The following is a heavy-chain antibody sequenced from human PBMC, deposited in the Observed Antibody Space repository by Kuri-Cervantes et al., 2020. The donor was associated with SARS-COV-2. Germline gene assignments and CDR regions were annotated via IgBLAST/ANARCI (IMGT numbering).Heavy chain of an antibody. D-gene: IGHD3-9*01. CDR2: ISSSSTI. V-gene: IGHV3-48*01. CDR1: GFTFSSYS. Sequence: GESLKISCAASGFTFSSYSMNWVRQAPGKGLEWVSYISSSSTIYYADSVKGRFTISRDNSKNTLYLQMNSLRAEDTAVYYCARDLSIDYWGQGTLVTVSS. J-gene: IGHJ4*02. CDR3: ARDLSIDY.